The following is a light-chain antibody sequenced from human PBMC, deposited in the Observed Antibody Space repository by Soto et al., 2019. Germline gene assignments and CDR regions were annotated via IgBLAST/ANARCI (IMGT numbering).Light chain of an antibody. Sequence: DIQMTQSPSTLSASVGDRVTITCRASQSISSWLAWYQQKPGKAPKLLIYDASSLESGVPSRFSGSGSGTEFTLTRRRLHPFAFASYHRQQYNSYSGTFGQGTKVEIK. V-gene: IGKV1-5*01. CDR3: QQYNSYSGT. CDR2: DAS. CDR1: QSISSW. J-gene: IGKJ1*01.